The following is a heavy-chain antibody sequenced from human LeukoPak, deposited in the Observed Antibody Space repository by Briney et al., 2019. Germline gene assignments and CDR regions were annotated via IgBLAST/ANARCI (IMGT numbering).Heavy chain of an antibody. CDR2: ISGSGGST. J-gene: IGHJ6*03. Sequence: GGSLRLSCAASGFTFSSYGMSWVRQAPGKGLEWVSAISGSGGSTYYADSVKGRFTISRDNSKNTLYLQMNSLRAEDTAVYYCAKDGYGDYSGYYYYMDVWGKGTTVTISS. CDR3: AKDGYGDYSGYYYYMDV. V-gene: IGHV3-23*01. D-gene: IGHD4-17*01. CDR1: GFTFSSYG.